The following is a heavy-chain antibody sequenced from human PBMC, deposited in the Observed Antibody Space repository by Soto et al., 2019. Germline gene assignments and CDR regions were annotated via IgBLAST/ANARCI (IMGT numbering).Heavy chain of an antibody. CDR3: ARSSGVPTPDFDY. J-gene: IGHJ4*02. Sequence: GGSLRLSCAASGFAFNIYAIHWVRQAPGKGLEWVAVISHDGTNRYYTDSVRGRFTISRDNSKNTVYLEMDSLRADDTAVYYCARSSGVPTPDFDYWGQGTLVTVSS. D-gene: IGHD3-3*01. CDR1: GFAFNIYA. CDR2: ISHDGTNR. V-gene: IGHV3-30-3*01.